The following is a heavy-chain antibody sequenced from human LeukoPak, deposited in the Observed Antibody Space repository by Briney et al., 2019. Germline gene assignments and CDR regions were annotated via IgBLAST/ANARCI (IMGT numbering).Heavy chain of an antibody. D-gene: IGHD3-22*01. Sequence: GGSLRLACAASGLTLSSYWMQWVRQARGKGLVWVSRINTDGTSTTYADSVKGRSTISRDNAKNTVYLQMNSLRAEDTAVYYCVRDSSGSYWGQGTLVTVSS. V-gene: IGHV3-74*01. CDR3: VRDSSGSY. CDR1: GLTLSSYW. J-gene: IGHJ4*02. CDR2: INTDGTST.